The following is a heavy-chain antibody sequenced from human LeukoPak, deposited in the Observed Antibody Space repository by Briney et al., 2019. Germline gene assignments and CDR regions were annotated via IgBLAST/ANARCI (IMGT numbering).Heavy chain of an antibody. CDR1: GGSIGGYY. CDR3: ARTGYSSSWALDY. J-gene: IGHJ4*02. Sequence: SETLSLTCSVSGGSIGGYYWSWIRQPPGKGLEWIGYIYYSGSTNYNPSLKSRVTISVDTSKNQFSLKLSSVTAADTAVYYCARTGYSSSWALDYWGQGTLVTVSS. V-gene: IGHV4-59*08. D-gene: IGHD6-13*01. CDR2: IYYSGST.